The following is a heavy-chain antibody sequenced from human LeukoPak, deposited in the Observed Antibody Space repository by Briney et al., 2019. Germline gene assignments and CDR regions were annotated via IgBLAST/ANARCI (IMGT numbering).Heavy chain of an antibody. J-gene: IGHJ4*02. CDR1: GFTLRSYT. Sequence: PGGSLRLSCAASGFTLRSYTMNWVRQAPGKGLEWVSSIGISSNKIYYADSVKGRFIISRDNAKNTLYLQMNSLRAEDTAVYYCARDSGSGSYSGYWGLGTLVTVSS. D-gene: IGHD3-10*01. CDR2: IGISSNKI. CDR3: ARDSGSGSYSGY. V-gene: IGHV3-21*01.